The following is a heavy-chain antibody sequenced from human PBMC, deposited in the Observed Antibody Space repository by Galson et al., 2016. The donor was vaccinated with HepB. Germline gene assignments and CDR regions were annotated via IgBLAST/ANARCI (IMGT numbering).Heavy chain of an antibody. D-gene: IGHD4-23*01. V-gene: IGHV3-66*01. Sequence: PLRLSCAASGFSVTNNYVSWVRQAPGTGREGVSIIYNNGSTYDADSGKGRFTISRDNSGNTVSLQMNTLSPEDTAVYYRAARTTDYGGVGRLHFWGQGTLVTVSS. CDR2: IYNNGST. CDR3: AARTTDYGGVGRLHF. CDR1: GFSVTNNY. J-gene: IGHJ4*02.